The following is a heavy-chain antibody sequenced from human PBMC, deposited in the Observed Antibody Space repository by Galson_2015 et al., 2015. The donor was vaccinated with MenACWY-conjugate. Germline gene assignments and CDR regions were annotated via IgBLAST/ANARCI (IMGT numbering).Heavy chain of an antibody. CDR2: FDTANAET. D-gene: IGHD2-15*01. CDR1: GYTLSNLS. CDR3: ASVRTGYCHGGTCYGLDV. Sequence: SVKVCCKVSGYTLSNLSMHWVRQAPGKGLEWMGGFDTANAETVYAEKFLGRVTVTEDTSTDTVYMDLSSLRSDDTAIYYCASVRTGYCHGGTCYGLDVWGQGTTV. J-gene: IGHJ6*02. V-gene: IGHV1-24*01.